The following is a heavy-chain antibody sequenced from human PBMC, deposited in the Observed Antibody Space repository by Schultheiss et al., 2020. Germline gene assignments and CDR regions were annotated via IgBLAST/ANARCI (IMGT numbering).Heavy chain of an antibody. J-gene: IGHJ4*02. CDR1: GYTFTGYY. V-gene: IGHV1-2*02. CDR2: INPNSGGT. CDR3: ARDIYCTNGVCSAAVDY. Sequence: ASVKVSCKASGYTFTGYYMHWVRQAPGQGLEWMGWINPNSGGTNYAQKFQGRVTMTRDTSISTAYMELSRLRSDDTAVYYCARDIYCTNGVCSAAVDYWGQGTLVTVSS. D-gene: IGHD2-8*01.